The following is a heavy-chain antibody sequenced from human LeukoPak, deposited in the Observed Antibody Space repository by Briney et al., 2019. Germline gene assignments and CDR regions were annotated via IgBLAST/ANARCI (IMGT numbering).Heavy chain of an antibody. Sequence: SETLSLTCTVSGGSLSSYYWSWLRQPPGNGLEWIGCIYDSGSTNYNPSLKSRVTISVDTSNNQFSLKLNSVTAADTAVYYCARHGTSGIYRRPFDIWGQGTMVTVSS. J-gene: IGHJ3*02. D-gene: IGHD1-26*01. CDR1: GGSLSSYY. CDR2: IYDSGST. CDR3: ARHGTSGIYRRPFDI. V-gene: IGHV4-59*08.